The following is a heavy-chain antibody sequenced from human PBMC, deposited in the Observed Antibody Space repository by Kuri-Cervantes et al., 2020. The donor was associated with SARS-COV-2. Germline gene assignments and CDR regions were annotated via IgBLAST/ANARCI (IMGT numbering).Heavy chain of an antibody. CDR1: GFTFSSYA. Sequence: GESLKISCAASGFTFSSYAMHWVRQAPGKGLEWVAVISYDGSNKYYADSVKGRFTISRDNSKNTLYLQMNSLRAEDTAVYYCARGDIVVVPRPYYYHMDVWGKGTTVTVSS. CDR2: ISYDGSNK. CDR3: ARGDIVVVPRPYYYHMDV. J-gene: IGHJ6*03. V-gene: IGHV3-30-3*01. D-gene: IGHD2-2*01.